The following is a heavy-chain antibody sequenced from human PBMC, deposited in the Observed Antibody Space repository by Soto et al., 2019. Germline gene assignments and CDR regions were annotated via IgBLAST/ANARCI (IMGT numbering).Heavy chain of an antibody. CDR2: MNPNSGNT. Sequence: ASVNVSCKASGYTFTSYYINWVLHSTVQWLELMGWMNPNSGNTGYAQKFQGRVTMTRNTSISTAYMELSSLRSEDTAVYYCARGRFEYSSSRYYYYGMEVWGQGTTVTVSS. V-gene: IGHV1-8*01. D-gene: IGHD6-6*01. J-gene: IGHJ6*02. CDR3: ARGRFEYSSSRYYYYGMEV. CDR1: GYTFTSYY.